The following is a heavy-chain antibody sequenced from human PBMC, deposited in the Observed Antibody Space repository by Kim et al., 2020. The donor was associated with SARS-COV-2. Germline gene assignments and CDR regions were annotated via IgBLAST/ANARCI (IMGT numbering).Heavy chain of an antibody. J-gene: IGHJ6*02. CDR2: INPNSGGT. CDR1: GYTFTGYY. CDR3: ARPPPTVTHYYYYGMDV. V-gene: IGHV1-2*02. Sequence: ASVKVSCKASGYTFTGYYMHWVRQAPGQGLEWMGWINPNSGGTNYAQKFQGRVTMTRYTSISTAYMELSRLRSDDTAVYYCARPPPTVTHYYYYGMDVWGQGTTVTVSS. D-gene: IGHD4-17*01.